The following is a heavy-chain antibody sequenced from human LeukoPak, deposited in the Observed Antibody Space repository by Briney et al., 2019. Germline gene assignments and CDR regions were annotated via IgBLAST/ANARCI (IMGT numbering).Heavy chain of an antibody. CDR2: IYTSGST. V-gene: IGHV4-4*07. D-gene: IGHD6-19*01. Sequence: PSETLSLTCTVSGVSISSYSWSWIRQPAGKGLEWIGRIYTSGSTNYNPSLRSRVTMSVDTSKNQFSLKLSSVTAADTAVYYCASARSGWSLNYYYYMDVWGKGTTVTVSS. CDR1: GVSISSYS. CDR3: ASARSGWSLNYYYYMDV. J-gene: IGHJ6*03.